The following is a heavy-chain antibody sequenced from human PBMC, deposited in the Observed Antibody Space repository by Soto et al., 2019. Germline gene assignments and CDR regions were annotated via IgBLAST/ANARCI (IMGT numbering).Heavy chain of an antibody. CDR2: IIPIFGTA. J-gene: IGHJ5*02. V-gene: IGHV1-69*01. CDR1: GGTFSSYA. CDR3: ARDPGCGGSCYSNWFDP. Sequence: QVQLVQSGAEVKKPGSSVKVSCKASGGTFSSYAISWLRQAPGQGLERMGGIIPIFGTANYAQKFQGRVTITAYESTSTAYRELSSLRSEDTAVYYCARDPGCGGSCYSNWFDPWGQGTLVTVSS. D-gene: IGHD2-15*01.